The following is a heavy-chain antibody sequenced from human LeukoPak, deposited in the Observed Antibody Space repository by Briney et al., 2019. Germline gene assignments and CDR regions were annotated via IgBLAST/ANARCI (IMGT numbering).Heavy chain of an antibody. CDR3: ARDRVGTMVRGDINY. Sequence: GAAVTVTCKASGYTFTSCGFCWVRQAPGQGLEGMGWISAYNGNTNDAQKRQGRVSMTTDTSTSTDYMELRSLRPDDTGGYYCARDRVGTMVRGDINYWGQGTLVTVSS. CDR1: GYTFTSCG. J-gene: IGHJ4*02. CDR2: ISAYNGNT. D-gene: IGHD3-10*01. V-gene: IGHV1-18*01.